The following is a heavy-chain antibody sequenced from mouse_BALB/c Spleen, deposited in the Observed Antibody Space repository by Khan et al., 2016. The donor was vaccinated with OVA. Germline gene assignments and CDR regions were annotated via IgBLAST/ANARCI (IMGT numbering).Heavy chain of an antibody. J-gene: IGHJ3*01. D-gene: IGHD2-14*01. CDR2: INPSSSYP. CDR3: TREGAYYRSDGWFAY. V-gene: IGHV1-4*01. CDR1: GYTFTSYT. Sequence: VQLQESGAELARPGASVKMSCKASGYTFTSYTMHWVKQRPGQGLEWIGYINPSSSYPNYNQKFKDKATLTADKSSSTAYMQLSSLTSEDSAVYYDTREGAYYRSDGWFAYWGQGTLVTVSA.